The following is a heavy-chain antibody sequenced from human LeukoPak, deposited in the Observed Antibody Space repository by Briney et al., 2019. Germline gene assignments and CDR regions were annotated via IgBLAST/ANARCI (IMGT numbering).Heavy chain of an antibody. Sequence: KSSETLSLTCAVSGGSISSSNWWSWVRQPPGKGLEWIGEIYHSGSTNYNPSLKSRVTISVDKSKNQFSLKLSSVTAADTAVYYCARGTVGDAIFGVVVFDYWGQGTLVTVSS. J-gene: IGHJ4*02. CDR3: ARGTVGDAIFGVVVFDY. D-gene: IGHD3-3*01. V-gene: IGHV4-4*02. CDR1: GGSISSSNW. CDR2: IYHSGST.